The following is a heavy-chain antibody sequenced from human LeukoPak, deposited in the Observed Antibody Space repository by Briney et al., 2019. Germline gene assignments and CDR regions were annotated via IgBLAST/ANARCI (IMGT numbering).Heavy chain of an antibody. J-gene: IGHJ6*03. Sequence: PSETLSLTCAVYGGSFSGYNWSWIRQPPGKGLERIGEIHHSGSTNYNPSLKSRVTMSVDMSRNHFSLKVTSVTAADTAVYYCARVRVAGTTHYYYYMDVWGKGTTVTISS. D-gene: IGHD6-19*01. V-gene: IGHV4-34*01. CDR1: GGSFSGYN. CDR2: IHHSGST. CDR3: ARVRVAGTTHYYYYMDV.